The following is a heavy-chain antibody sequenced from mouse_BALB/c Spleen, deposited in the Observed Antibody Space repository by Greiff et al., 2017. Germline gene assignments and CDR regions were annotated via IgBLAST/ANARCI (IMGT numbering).Heavy chain of an antibody. D-gene: IGHD2-3*01. CDR1: GFTFSSFG. CDR2: ISSGSSTI. V-gene: IGHV5-17*02. CDR3: ARSPDGPMDY. J-gene: IGHJ4*01. Sequence: EVQLVESGGGLVQPGGSRKLSCAASGFTFSSFGMHWVRQAPEKGLEWVAYISSGSSTIYYADTVKGRFTISRDNPKNTLFLQMTSLRSEDTAMYYCARSPDGPMDYWGQGTSVTVSS.